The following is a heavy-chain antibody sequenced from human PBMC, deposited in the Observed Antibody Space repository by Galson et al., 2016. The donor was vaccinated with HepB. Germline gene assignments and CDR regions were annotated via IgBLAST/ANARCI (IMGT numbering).Heavy chain of an antibody. D-gene: IGHD3-3*01. CDR2: VYAGGTTK. V-gene: IGHV3-66*01. CDR1: GLNVSSSY. CDR3: ARSGDFRSGYSGYGMDV. Sequence: SLRLSCAASGLNVSSSYMSWVRQAPGRGLEWVSVVYAGGTTKYYADSVKGRFTISRDNSKNTLYLQVNSLRGEDTALYYCARSGDFRSGYSGYGMDVWGQGTTVTVSS. J-gene: IGHJ6*02.